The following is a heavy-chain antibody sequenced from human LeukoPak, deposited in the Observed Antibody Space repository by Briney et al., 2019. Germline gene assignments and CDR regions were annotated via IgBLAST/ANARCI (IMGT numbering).Heavy chain of an antibody. Sequence: PSETLSLTCTVSGGSISSGGYYWTWIRQPPGKGLEWIGYIHHGGTTYYNPSLKSRVTISVDTSKNQFSLKLSSVTAADTAVYHCARGPKIRSIFGVVTYFDYWGQGTLVTVSS. D-gene: IGHD3-3*01. V-gene: IGHV4-31*03. J-gene: IGHJ4*02. CDR2: IHHGGTT. CDR3: ARGPKIRSIFGVVTYFDY. CDR1: GGSISSGGYY.